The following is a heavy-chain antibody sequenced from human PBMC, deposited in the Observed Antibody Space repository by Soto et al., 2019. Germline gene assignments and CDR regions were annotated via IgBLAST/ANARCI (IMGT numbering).Heavy chain of an antibody. Sequence: PSETLSLTRSVSGGPIGRGGNYWTWIRQLPGKGLEWIGYVYYSGTTNYTPSLKSRVTISMDTSQNQFSLRLTSVTAADTAVYYSARANSTWVRGVPHNWFDPWGPGTLVTAPS. CDR3: ARANSTWVRGVPHNWFDP. CDR1: GGPIGRGGNY. V-gene: IGHV4-31*02. D-gene: IGHD3-10*01. J-gene: IGHJ5*02. CDR2: VYYSGTT.